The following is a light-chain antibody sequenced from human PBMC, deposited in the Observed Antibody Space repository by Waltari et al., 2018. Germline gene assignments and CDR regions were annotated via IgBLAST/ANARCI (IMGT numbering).Light chain of an antibody. V-gene: IGKV1-39*01. CDR1: QSINNY. CDR2: VAS. J-gene: IGKJ1*01. Sequence: DIQMTQSPSSLSASVGDRVTITCRASQSINNYLNCYQQKPGKAPKLLIHVASTLQGGVPSRFSGGVYGTEFTLTVISLQAEDFATYYCLQTSSTPWTFGQGTKVEIK. CDR3: LQTSSTPWT.